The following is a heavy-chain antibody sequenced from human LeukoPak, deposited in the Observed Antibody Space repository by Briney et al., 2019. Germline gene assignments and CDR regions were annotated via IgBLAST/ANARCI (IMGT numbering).Heavy chain of an antibody. J-gene: IGHJ6*02. CDR1: GFTFSSYS. CDR2: ISSSSSTI. Sequence: GGSLRLSCAASGFTFSSYSMNWVRQAPGKGLEWVSYISSSSSTIYYADSVKGRFTISRDNAKNSLYLQMNSLRVEDAAIYYCAKVRGTYYGPMDVWGQGTTVTVSS. D-gene: IGHD4-17*01. V-gene: IGHV3-48*01. CDR3: AKVRGTYYGPMDV.